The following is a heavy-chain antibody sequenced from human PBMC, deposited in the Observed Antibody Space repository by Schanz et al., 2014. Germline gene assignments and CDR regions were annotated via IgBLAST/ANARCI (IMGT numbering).Heavy chain of an antibody. D-gene: IGHD3-3*01. CDR3: ARDLLVSHYDFWSGNDY. CDR2: ISFDGRNT. V-gene: IGHV3-30*01. CDR1: RFTISRNP. Sequence: QVHLVESGGGVVQPGRSLRLSCTGSRFTISRNPIHWVRQAPGKGLEWVGFISFDGRNTGYAHSVKGRFTISRDTPKNTLYVQMNSLRADDTAVYYCARDLLVSHYDFWSGNDYWGQGTLVTVSS. J-gene: IGHJ4*02.